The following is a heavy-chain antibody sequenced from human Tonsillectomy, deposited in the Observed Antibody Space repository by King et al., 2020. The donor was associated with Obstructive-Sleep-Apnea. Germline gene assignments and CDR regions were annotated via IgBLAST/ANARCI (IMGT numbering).Heavy chain of an antibody. CDR2: FDPEDGET. V-gene: IGHV1-24*01. D-gene: IGHD3-10*01. Sequence: VQLVESGAEVKKPGASVKVSCKVSGYTLTELSMHWVRQAPGKGLEWMGGFDPEDGETIYAQKFQGRVTMTEDTSTDTAYMGLSSLRSEETAVYYCASRGFELLWFGELSGWFDPWGQGTLVTVSS. CDR1: GYTLTELS. J-gene: IGHJ5*02. CDR3: ASRGFELLWFGELSGWFDP.